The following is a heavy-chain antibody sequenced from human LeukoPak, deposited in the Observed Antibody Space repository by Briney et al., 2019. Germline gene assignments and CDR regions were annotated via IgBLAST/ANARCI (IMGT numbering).Heavy chain of an antibody. CDR1: GYIFTDYF. Sequence: GASVKVSCKASGYIFTDYFMHWVRQAPGQGPEWIGWINPNSGGTNYAQKFQGRVTMTRDTSISTAYMELNNLSSDDTAIYYCARDQGSSDYDYWGQGTLVTVSS. J-gene: IGHJ4*02. V-gene: IGHV1-2*02. D-gene: IGHD6-25*01. CDR3: ARDQGSSDYDY. CDR2: INPNSGGT.